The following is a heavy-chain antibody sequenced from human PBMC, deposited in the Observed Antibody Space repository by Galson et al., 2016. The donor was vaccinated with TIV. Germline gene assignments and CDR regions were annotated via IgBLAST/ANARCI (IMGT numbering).Heavy chain of an antibody. CDR2: INDGGSEK. CDR3: ARMLFDIVQAPAATPTGYFDP. CDR1: RFSFHTYW. V-gene: IGHV3-7*01. Sequence: SLRLSCAASRFSFHTYWMSWLRQAPGKGLEWVASINDGGSEKDYVDSVKGRFTISRDNAQTSLYLQMDNLRAEDTAVYYCARMLFDIVQAPAATPTGYFDPWGQGTLVTVSS. D-gene: IGHD2-2*01. J-gene: IGHJ5*02.